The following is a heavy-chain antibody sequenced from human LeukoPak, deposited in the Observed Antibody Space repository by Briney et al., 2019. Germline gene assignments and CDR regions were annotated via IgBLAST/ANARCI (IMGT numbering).Heavy chain of an antibody. CDR3: ASEDNWNDVSYYFDY. CDR1: GYTFTGYY. J-gene: IGHJ4*02. CDR2: INPNSGGT. D-gene: IGHD1-20*01. Sequence: ASVKVSCKASGYTFTGYYMHWVRQAPGQGLEWMGWINPNSGGTNYAQKFQGRVTVTRDTSISTAYMELSRLRSDDTAVYYCASEDNWNDVSYYFDYWGQGTLVTVSS. V-gene: IGHV1-2*02.